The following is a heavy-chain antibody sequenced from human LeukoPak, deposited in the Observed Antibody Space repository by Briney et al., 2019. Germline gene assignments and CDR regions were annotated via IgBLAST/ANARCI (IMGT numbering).Heavy chain of an antibody. J-gene: IGHJ6*02. D-gene: IGHD3-16*01. CDR3: ARGGGLDV. CDR1: GFAFNSHA. Sequence: GGSLRLSCAASGFAFNSHAMSWVRQTPGEGLESVSSISADGSNTHYADSVKGRFTISRDNAKNSLYLQMSNLRAEDTAVYFCARGGGLDVWGQGATVTVSS. V-gene: IGHV3-23*01. CDR2: ISADGSNT.